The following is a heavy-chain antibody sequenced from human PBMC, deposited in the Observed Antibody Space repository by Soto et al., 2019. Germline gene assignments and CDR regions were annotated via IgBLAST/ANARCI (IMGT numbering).Heavy chain of an antibody. CDR2: ISTYSADT. J-gene: IGHJ5*02. CDR3: ARHHGPTTSENWFDP. V-gene: IGHV1-18*01. CDR1: GYTFFTYD. Sequence: QVHLVQSGVEVKTPGASVKVSCQASGYTFFTYDISWVRQAPGQGREWMGWISTYSADTTYAQTFQGRVTMTTDTSTTTAYLELRTLRSDDTAVYYCARHHGPTTSENWFDPWGQGTLVNVSS. D-gene: IGHD5-12*01.